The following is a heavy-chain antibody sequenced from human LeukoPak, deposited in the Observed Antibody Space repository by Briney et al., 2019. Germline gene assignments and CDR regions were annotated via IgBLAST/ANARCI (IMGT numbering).Heavy chain of an antibody. Sequence: AGGSLRLSCAASGFTFSNYWMSWVRQTPEKGLEWVANIKQDGSEKVYVDSVKGRFTISRDNAESSLYLQVSGLRAEDTAVYYCARDPYSSSWSYGMDVWGQGTTVTVSS. CDR3: ARDPYSSSWSYGMDV. CDR2: IKQDGSEK. CDR1: GFTFSNYW. D-gene: IGHD6-13*01. J-gene: IGHJ6*02. V-gene: IGHV3-7*05.